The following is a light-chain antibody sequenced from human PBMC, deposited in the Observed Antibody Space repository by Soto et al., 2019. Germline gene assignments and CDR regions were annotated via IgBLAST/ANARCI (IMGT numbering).Light chain of an antibody. CDR1: SSEVGGYNY. CDR2: DVS. V-gene: IGLV2-14*01. J-gene: IGLJ1*01. Sequence: QSVLTQPASVSGSPGQSITISCTGTSSEVGGYNYVSWYQQHPGKAPKLMIYDVSNRPSGVSNRFSGSKSGNTASLTISCLQAEDEADYYCSSYTSSSSYVFGTGTKVTVL. CDR3: SSYTSSSSYV.